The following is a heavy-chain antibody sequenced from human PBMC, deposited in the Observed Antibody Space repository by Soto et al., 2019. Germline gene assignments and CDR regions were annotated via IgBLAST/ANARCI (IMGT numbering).Heavy chain of an antibody. J-gene: IGHJ6*03. D-gene: IGHD2-2*01. Sequence: PGGPLTLSCAASGFTFSTYAMTWVRQAPGKRQEWVSAITGSTGSTYYADSVRGRFFISRDNSKNTLHLQMNSLRVEDTAVYYCVKDTSSSPYYMDVWGKGTTVTVSS. CDR1: GFTFSTYA. CDR3: VKDTSSSPYYMDV. V-gene: IGHV3-23*01. CDR2: ITGSTGST.